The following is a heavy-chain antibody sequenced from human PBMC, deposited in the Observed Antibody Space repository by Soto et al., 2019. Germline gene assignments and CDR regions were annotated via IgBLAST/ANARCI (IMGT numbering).Heavy chain of an antibody. CDR1: GGTFSSYA. Sequence: SVKVSCKASGGTFSSYAISWVRQAPGQGLEWMGGIIPIFGTANYAQKFQGRVTLTTDRATSTAYMELKSLRSDDTAVYYCARDYTVTREGCFDPWGQGTLVTVSS. CDR3: ARDYTVTREGCFDP. V-gene: IGHV1-69*05. J-gene: IGHJ5*02. D-gene: IGHD4-4*01. CDR2: IIPIFGTA.